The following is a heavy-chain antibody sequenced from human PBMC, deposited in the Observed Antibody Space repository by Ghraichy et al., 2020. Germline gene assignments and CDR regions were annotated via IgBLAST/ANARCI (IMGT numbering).Heavy chain of an antibody. CDR1: GGSISSYY. D-gene: IGHD4/OR15-4a*01. Sequence: SETLSLTCTVSGGSISSYYWSWIRQPAGKGLEWIGRIYTSGSTNYNPSLKSRVTMSVDTSKNQFSLKLSSVTAADTAVYYCARANTNLKGQGYYYYYYMDVWGKGTTVTVSS. CDR2: IYTSGST. V-gene: IGHV4-4*07. J-gene: IGHJ6*03. CDR3: ARANTNLKGQGYYYYYYMDV.